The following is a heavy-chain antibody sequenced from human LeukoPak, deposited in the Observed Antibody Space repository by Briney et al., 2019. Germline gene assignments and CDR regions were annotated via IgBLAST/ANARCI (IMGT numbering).Heavy chain of an antibody. CDR1: GGSFNGYY. J-gene: IGHJ5*02. Sequence: SETLSLTCAVYGGSFNGYYWTWIRQPPGKGLEWIGEINHSGRTNYNPSLKSRVTISVDTSKNQFSLKLSSVTAADTAVYYCARRRSSGWLNWFDPWGQGTLVTVSS. V-gene: IGHV4-34*01. CDR2: INHSGRT. CDR3: ARRRSSGWLNWFDP. D-gene: IGHD6-19*01.